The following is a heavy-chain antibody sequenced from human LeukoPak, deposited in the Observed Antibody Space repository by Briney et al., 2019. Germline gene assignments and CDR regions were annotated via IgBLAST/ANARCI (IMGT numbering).Heavy chain of an antibody. CDR2: ISAYNGNT. CDR3: ARRYGGNSSFDY. V-gene: IGHV1-18*01. Sequence: ASVKVSCKASGYTFTSYGISWVRQAPGQGLEWMGWISAYNGNTNYAQKLQGRVTMTTDTSTSTAYVELRSLRSDDTAVYYCARRYGGNSSFDYWGQGTLVTVSS. CDR1: GYTFTSYG. D-gene: IGHD4-23*01. J-gene: IGHJ4*02.